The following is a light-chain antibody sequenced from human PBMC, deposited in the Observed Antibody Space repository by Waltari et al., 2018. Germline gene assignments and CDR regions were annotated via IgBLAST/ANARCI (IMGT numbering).Light chain of an antibody. V-gene: IGLV1-36*01. Sequence: QSVVTQPPSVSGAPGQRVTIPCSGSSSNIEQSAVNWYQFLPAKSPRVLVYYDDLLPSGVSDRFSGSKSDTSASLAISGLQSDDEGMYYCALWDDSLKNWVFGGGTKLTVL. CDR3: ALWDDSLKNWV. J-gene: IGLJ3*02. CDR2: YDD. CDR1: SSNIEQSA.